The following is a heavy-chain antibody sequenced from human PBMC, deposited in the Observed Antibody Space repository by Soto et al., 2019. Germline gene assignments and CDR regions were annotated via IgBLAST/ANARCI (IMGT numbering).Heavy chain of an antibody. CDR1: GFTFRSYA. V-gene: IGHV3-30*01. J-gene: IGHJ4*02. CDR3: ARGDSNSWSDY. Sequence: QVQLVESGGGVVQPGRSLRLSCAASGFTFRSYAMDWVRQAPGKGLEWVAVISYDGTNKYYADSVKGRFTIFRDNSKDTLSLQMNSLRAEDTDVYYCARGDSNSWSDYWGQGTLVTVS. D-gene: IGHD6-13*01. CDR2: ISYDGTNK.